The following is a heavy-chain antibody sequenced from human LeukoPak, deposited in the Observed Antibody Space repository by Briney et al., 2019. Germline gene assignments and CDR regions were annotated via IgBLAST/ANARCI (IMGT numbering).Heavy chain of an antibody. J-gene: IGHJ5*02. CDR1: GFTFSSYS. D-gene: IGHD5-12*01. V-gene: IGHV3-21*01. CDR2: ISSSSSYI. Sequence: GGSLRLSCAPSGFTFSSYSMNWVRQAPGKGLEWVSSISSSSSYIYYADSVKGRFTISRDNAKNSLYLQMNSLRAEDTAVYYCARVLRGYSGYDGDLFDPWGQGTLVTVSS. CDR3: ARVLRGYSGYDGDLFDP.